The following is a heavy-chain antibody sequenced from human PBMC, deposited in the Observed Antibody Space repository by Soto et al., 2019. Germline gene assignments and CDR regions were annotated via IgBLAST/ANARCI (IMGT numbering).Heavy chain of an antibody. D-gene: IGHD5-18*01. V-gene: IGHV4-34*01. CDR3: ARGRWLMRGYYYYYMDV. J-gene: IGHJ6*03. CDR1: GGSFSGYY. Sequence: SETLSLTCAVYGGSFSGYYWSWIRQPPGKGLEWIGEINHSGSTNYNPSLKSRVTISVDTSKNQFSLKLSSVTAADTAVYYCARGRWLMRGYYYYYMDVWGKGTTVTVPS. CDR2: INHSGST.